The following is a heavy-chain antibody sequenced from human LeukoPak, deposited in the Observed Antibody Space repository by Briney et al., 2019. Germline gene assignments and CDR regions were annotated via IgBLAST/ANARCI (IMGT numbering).Heavy chain of an antibody. CDR3: TRDRSRAEDD. CDR2: INQGGSDK. D-gene: IGHD1-14*01. V-gene: IGHV3-7*01. J-gene: IGHJ4*02. CDR1: GFTFSGHW. Sequence: GGSLRLSCAASGFTFSGHWMSWVRQAPGQGLEWVANINQGGSDKYYVDSVKGRFTISRDNANNLLYLQMNSLRGEDTAVYYCTRDRSRAEDDWGQGTLVTVSS.